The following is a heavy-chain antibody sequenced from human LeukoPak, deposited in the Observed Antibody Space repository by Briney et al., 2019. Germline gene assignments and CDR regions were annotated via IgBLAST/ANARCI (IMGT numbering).Heavy chain of an antibody. V-gene: IGHV3-35*01. CDR1: GFTFSNSD. Sequence: GGSLRLSCAASGFTFSNSDMNWVHQALGKRLEWVSGVSWNGSRTHYADSVKGRFIISRDNSRNTLYLQTNSLRAEDTAVYYCVRKQYYYDSSGKTPWGQGTLVTVSS. D-gene: IGHD3-22*01. CDR3: VRKQYYYDSSGKTP. J-gene: IGHJ5*02. CDR2: VSWNGSRT.